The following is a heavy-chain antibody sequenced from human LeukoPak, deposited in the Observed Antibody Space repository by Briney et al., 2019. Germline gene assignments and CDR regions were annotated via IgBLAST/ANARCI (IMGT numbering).Heavy chain of an antibody. CDR3: AIRYNSSWYDYYFDY. CDR2: INPNSGGT. Sequence: ASVKVSCKASGYTFTGNYMHWVRQAPGQGLEWMGWINPNSGGTNYAQKFQGRVTMTRDTYISKDYVELSRLRSNATAVYVYAIRYNSSWYDYYFDYCGQGTLVTVSS. D-gene: IGHD6-13*01. CDR1: GYTFTGNY. V-gene: IGHV1-2*02. J-gene: IGHJ4*02.